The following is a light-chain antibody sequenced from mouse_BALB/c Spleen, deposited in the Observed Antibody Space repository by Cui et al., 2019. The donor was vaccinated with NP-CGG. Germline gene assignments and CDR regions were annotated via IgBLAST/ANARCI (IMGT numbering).Light chain of an antibody. J-gene: IGLJ1*01. CDR3: ALWYSNHWV. CDR1: TGAVTTSNY. Sequence: QAVLTQESALTTSPGETVTLTCRSSTGAVTTSNYANWVQEKPDHLFTGLIGGTNNRVPGVPARFSGSLIGDKAAFTITGAQTEDEAIYFCALWYSNHWVFGGGTKLTVL. CDR2: GTN. V-gene: IGLV1*01.